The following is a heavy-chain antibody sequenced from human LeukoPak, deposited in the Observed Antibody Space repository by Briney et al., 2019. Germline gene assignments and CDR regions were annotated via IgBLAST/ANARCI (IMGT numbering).Heavy chain of an antibody. V-gene: IGHV3-48*01. J-gene: IGHJ5*02. D-gene: IGHD3-16*01. CDR1: GFTFSSYG. CDR2: ISATGGAT. Sequence: PGGSLRLSCAASGFTFSSYGMNWVRQPPGKGLEWVPYISATGGATHYADSVKGRFTISRDNSKNTLYLQMNSLRAEDTAVYYCAREELGSSLGFDPWGQGTLVTVSS. CDR3: AREELGSSLGFDP.